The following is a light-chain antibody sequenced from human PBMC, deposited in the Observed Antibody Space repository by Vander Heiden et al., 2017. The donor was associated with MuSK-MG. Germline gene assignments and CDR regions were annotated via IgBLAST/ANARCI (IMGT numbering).Light chain of an antibody. Sequence: SALTQPPSVSGFPGQSVTISCTGTRSDVGSYNRVCWYQQPPGTAPKLMIYEVSNRPSGVPDRFSGSKSGSTASLTISGLQAEDEADYYCSSYTSSSTPVVFGGGTKLTVL. V-gene: IGLV2-18*02. J-gene: IGLJ2*01. CDR3: SSYTSSSTPVV. CDR1: RSDVGSYNR. CDR2: EVS.